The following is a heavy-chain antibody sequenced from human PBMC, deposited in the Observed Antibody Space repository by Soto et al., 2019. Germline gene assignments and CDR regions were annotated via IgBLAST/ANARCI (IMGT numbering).Heavy chain of an antibody. J-gene: IGHJ4*02. Sequence: QVQLVQSGAEVKKPGASVNVSCKASGFTFTDSYIHWVRQAPGQGLEWMGWISPNSGGTNYAQNFQGRVTMTRDTSINTAYMELSSLKSDDTAVYFCARPPYSSGWFFDYWGQGTLVTVAS. D-gene: IGHD6-19*01. V-gene: IGHV1-2*02. CDR2: ISPNSGGT. CDR3: ARPPYSSGWFFDY. CDR1: GFTFTDSY.